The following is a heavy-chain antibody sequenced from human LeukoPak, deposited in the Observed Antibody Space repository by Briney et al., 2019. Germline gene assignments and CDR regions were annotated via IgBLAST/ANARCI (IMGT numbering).Heavy chain of an antibody. CDR3: ARRKRSGYNAFDI. J-gene: IGHJ3*02. CDR1: GGSFSGYC. Sequence: PSETLSLTCAVYGGSFSGYCWSWIRQPPGKGLEWIGEINHSGSTNYNPSLKSRVTISVDTSENQFSLKLSSVTAADTAVYYCARRKRSGYNAFDIWGQGTMVTVSS. D-gene: IGHD3-22*01. V-gene: IGHV4-34*01. CDR2: INHSGST.